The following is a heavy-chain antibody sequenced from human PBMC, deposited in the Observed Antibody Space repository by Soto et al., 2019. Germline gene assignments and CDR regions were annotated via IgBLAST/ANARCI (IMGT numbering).Heavy chain of an antibody. CDR1: GGTFSSYA. V-gene: IGHV1-69*13. D-gene: IGHD6-13*01. CDR3: ARGTWQQLVFGPFDY. J-gene: IGHJ4*02. Sequence: SVKVSCKASGGTFSSYAISWVRQAPGQGLEWMGGIIPIFGTANYAQKFQGRVTITADESTSTAYMELSSLRSEDTAVYYCARGTWQQLVFGPFDYWGQGTLVTVSS. CDR2: IIPIFGTA.